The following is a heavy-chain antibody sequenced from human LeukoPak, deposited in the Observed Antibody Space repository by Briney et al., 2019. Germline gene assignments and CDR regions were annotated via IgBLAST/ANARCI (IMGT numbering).Heavy chain of an antibody. CDR1: GGSISSSSYY. J-gene: IGHJ4*02. D-gene: IGHD2-15*01. CDR3: ARGSVVAATTDY. Sequence: SETLSLPCTVSGGSISSSSYYWGWIRQPPGKGLEWIGSIYYSGSTYYNPSLKSRVTISVDTSKNQFSLKLSSVTAADTAVYYCARGSVVAATTDYWGQGTLVTVSS. V-gene: IGHV4-39*07. CDR2: IYYSGST.